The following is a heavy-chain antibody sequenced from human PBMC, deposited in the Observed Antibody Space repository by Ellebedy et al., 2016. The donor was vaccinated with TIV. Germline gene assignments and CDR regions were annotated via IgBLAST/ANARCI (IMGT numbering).Heavy chain of an antibody. D-gene: IGHD1-26*01. J-gene: IGHJ6*02. Sequence: GGSLRLXXAASGFTFSSYGMHWVRQAPGKGLEWVAVISYDGSNKYYADSVKGRFTISRDNSKNTLYLQMNSLRAEDTAVYYCARDYGSGSYYPHRHYYGMDVWGHGTTVTVSS. V-gene: IGHV3-30*12. CDR1: GFTFSSYG. CDR3: ARDYGSGSYYPHRHYYGMDV. CDR2: ISYDGSNK.